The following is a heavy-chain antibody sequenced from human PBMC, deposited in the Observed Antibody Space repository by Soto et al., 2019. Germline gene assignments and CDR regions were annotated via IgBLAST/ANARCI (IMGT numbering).Heavy chain of an antibody. V-gene: IGHV4-59*01. D-gene: IGHD5-12*01. CDR2: IYYSGST. Sequence: PSETLSLTCTVSGGSISSYYWSWIRQPPGKGLEWIGYIYYSGSTNYNPSLKSRVTISVDTSKNQFSLKLSSVTAADTAVYYCARAGPPYSGYDFGFDYWGQGALVTVSS. CDR3: ARAGPPYSGYDFGFDY. J-gene: IGHJ4*02. CDR1: GGSISSYY.